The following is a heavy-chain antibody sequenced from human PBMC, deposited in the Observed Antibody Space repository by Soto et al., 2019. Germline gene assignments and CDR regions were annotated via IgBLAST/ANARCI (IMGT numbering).Heavy chain of an antibody. CDR3: ARVAGSYYYFDY. J-gene: IGHJ4*02. D-gene: IGHD1-26*01. CDR2: INHSGST. CDR1: GGSFSGYY. Sequence: SETLALTCAVYGGSFSGYYWSWIRQPPGKGLEWIGEINHSGSTNYNPSLKSRVTISVDTSKNQFSLKLSSVTAADTAVYYCARVAGSYYYFDYWGQGTLVTVSS. V-gene: IGHV4-34*01.